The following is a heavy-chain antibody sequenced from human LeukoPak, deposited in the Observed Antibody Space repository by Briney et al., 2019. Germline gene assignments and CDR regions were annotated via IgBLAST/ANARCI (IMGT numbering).Heavy chain of an antibody. CDR2: ISGSGGST. D-gene: IGHD6-13*01. Sequence: PGGSLRLSCAASGFTFSSYAMSWVRQAPGKGLEWVSAISGSGGSTYYADSVKGRFTISRDNSKNTLYLQMNSLRAEDTAVYYCARDQAGSSWSRPGYFDYWGQGTLVTVSS. J-gene: IGHJ4*02. CDR3: ARDQAGSSWSRPGYFDY. CDR1: GFTFSSYA. V-gene: IGHV3-23*01.